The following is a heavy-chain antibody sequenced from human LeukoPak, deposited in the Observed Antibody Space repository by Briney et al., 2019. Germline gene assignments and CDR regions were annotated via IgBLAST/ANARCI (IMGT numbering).Heavy chain of an antibody. J-gene: IGHJ4*02. D-gene: IGHD2-15*01. CDR3: AKTKLGYCSGGSCYSRHYRLDY. V-gene: IGHV3-23*01. CDR2: ISVSGGGT. CDR1: GFTFSSYA. Sequence: GGSLRLSCATSGFTFSSYAISWVRQAPGQGLEWVSAISVSGGGTYYADSVTGRFTISRDNATNTLYLQMNSLRAEDTAVYYCAKTKLGYCSGGSCYSRHYRLDYWGQGTLVTVSS.